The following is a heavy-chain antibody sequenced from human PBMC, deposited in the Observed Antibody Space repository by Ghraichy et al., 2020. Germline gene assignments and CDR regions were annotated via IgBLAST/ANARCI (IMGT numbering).Heavy chain of an antibody. Sequence: SETLSLTCAVYGGSFSGYYWSWIRQPPGKGLEWIGEINHSGSTNYNPSLKSRVTISVDTSKNQFSLKLSSVTAADTAVYYCARAKYFDYWGQGTLVTVSS. CDR2: INHSGST. V-gene: IGHV4-34*01. J-gene: IGHJ4*02. CDR3: ARAKYFDY. CDR1: GGSFSGYY.